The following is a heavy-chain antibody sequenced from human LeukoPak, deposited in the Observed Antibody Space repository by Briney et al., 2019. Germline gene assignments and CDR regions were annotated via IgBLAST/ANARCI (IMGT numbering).Heavy chain of an antibody. CDR1: GGSISSSSYY. J-gene: IGHJ4*02. V-gene: IGHV4-39*01. D-gene: IGHD5-24*01. CDR3: ARLERWLQF. CDR2: IYYSGST. Sequence: ESSETLSLTCTVSGGSISSSSYYWGWIRQPPGKGLEWIGSIYYSGSTYYNPSLKSRVTISVDTSKNQFSLKLSSVIAADTAVYYCARLERWLQFGGQGTLVTVSS.